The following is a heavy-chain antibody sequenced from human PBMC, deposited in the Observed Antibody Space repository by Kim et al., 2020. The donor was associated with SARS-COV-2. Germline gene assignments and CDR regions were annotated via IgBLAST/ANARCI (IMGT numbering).Heavy chain of an antibody. CDR3: VFYGDFDQ. CDR2: IDNSGLRT. V-gene: IGHV3-64D*06. Sequence: GGSLRLSCSGSGFTFSDYALHWVRQSPGKGLEYVSAIDNSGLRTYYADSVRGRFSVSRDNFKSTVYLQLTSLRPEDTAMYYCVFYGDFDQWGRGTRVTVSS. CDR1: GFTFSDYA. D-gene: IGHD4-17*01. J-gene: IGHJ4*02.